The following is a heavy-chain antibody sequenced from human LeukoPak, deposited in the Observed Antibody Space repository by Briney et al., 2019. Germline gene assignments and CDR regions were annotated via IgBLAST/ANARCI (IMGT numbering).Heavy chain of an antibody. CDR3: ARVQKAVRGVIYYYYYGMDV. CDR2: ISYDGSNK. V-gene: IGHV3-30-3*01. Sequence: GGSLRLSCAASGFTFSSYAMHWVRQAPGKGLEWVAVISYDGSNKYYADSVKGRFTISRDNSKNTLYLQMNSLRAEDTAVYYCARVQKAVRGVIYYYYYGMDVWGQGTTVTVSS. J-gene: IGHJ6*02. CDR1: GFTFSSYA. D-gene: IGHD3-10*01.